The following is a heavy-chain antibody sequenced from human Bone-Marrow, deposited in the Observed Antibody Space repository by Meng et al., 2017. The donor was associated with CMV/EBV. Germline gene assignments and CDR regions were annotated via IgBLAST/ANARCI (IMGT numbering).Heavy chain of an antibody. D-gene: IGHD1-7*01. Sequence: KVSCKASGYSFTNYWIGWVRQMPGKGLEWMGIINPGDSETQYSPSFQGQVTISADKSISTAYLQWSSLKASDTAMYYCARRRRTGTTHFDYWGQGTLVTVSS. CDR2: INPGDSET. J-gene: IGHJ4*02. CDR1: GYSFTNYW. CDR3: ARRRRTGTTHFDY. V-gene: IGHV5-51*01.